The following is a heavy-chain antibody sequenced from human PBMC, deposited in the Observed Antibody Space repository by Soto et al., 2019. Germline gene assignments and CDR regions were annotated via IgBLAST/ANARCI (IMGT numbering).Heavy chain of an antibody. J-gene: IGHJ6*02. Sequence: QVQLVESGGGVVQPGRSLRLSCAASGFTFSSYAMHWVRQAPGKGLEWVAVISYDGSNKYYADSVKGRFTISRDNDKNTLYLQMDRRRAEDTAVYYCARDRLWFGEFNYYYYGMDVWGQGTTVTVSS. CDR3: ARDRLWFGEFNYYYYGMDV. D-gene: IGHD3-10*01. V-gene: IGHV3-30-3*01. CDR2: ISYDGSNK. CDR1: GFTFSSYA.